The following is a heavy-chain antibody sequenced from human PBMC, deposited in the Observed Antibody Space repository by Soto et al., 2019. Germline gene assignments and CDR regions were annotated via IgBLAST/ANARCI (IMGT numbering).Heavy chain of an antibody. Sequence: PGHTLVNTTQTLTLTCTFSGFSLSSSGMRVSWIRQSPGKALEWLARIDWDDDKFYSTSLKTRLTISKDTTKSQVVLTMTNMDRVDTATYYCAKMLYYYYSSGDYSGFDYCGLATLVIVSS. CDR2: IDWDDDK. J-gene: IGHJ4*02. V-gene: IGHV2-70*04. CDR3: AKMLYYYYSSGDYSGFDY. D-gene: IGHD3-22*01. CDR1: GFSLSSSGMR.